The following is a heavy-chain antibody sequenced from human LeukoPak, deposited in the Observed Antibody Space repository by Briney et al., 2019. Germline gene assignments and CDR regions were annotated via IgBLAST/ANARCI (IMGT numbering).Heavy chain of an antibody. V-gene: IGHV3-30*02. J-gene: IGHJ5*02. CDR1: GFTFISYG. D-gene: IGHD3-3*01. Sequence: GGSLRLSCAASGFTFISYGMHWVRQAPGKGLEWVALIRYDGSNKYYADSVKGRFTISRDNAKNSLYLQMNSLRAEDTAVYYCARGSEDYDFWSGYPNLGGWFDPWGQGTLVTVSS. CDR2: IRYDGSNK. CDR3: ARGSEDYDFWSGYPNLGGWFDP.